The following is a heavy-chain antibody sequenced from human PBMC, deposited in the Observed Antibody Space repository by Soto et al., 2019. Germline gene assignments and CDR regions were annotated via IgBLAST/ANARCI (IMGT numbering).Heavy chain of an antibody. CDR1: GFTFSDYY. CDR2: ISSSGSTI. J-gene: IGHJ6*02. CDR3: ARACSSTSCHYYYYGMDV. D-gene: IGHD2-2*01. Sequence: ESGGGLVKPGGSLRLSCAASGFTFSDYYMSWIRQAPGKGLEWVSYISSSGSTIYYADSVKGRFTISRDNAKNSLYLQMNSLRAEDTAVYYCARACSSTSCHYYYYGMDVWGQGTTVTVSS. V-gene: IGHV3-11*01.